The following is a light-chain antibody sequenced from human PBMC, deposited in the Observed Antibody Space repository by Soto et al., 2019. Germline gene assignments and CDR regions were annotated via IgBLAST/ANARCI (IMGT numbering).Light chain of an antibody. CDR1: QSVSRNY. Sequence: EIVLTQPPGPLSLSHRERATLSCMASQSVSRNYLAWYQQKPGQAPRLLIYDAFTRATGIPDRFSGSGSGADCTLTINRLEPEDFAVYFRQQYGRTPLTFGGGTKVDIK. J-gene: IGKJ4*01. V-gene: IGKV3-20*01. CDR3: QQYGRTPLT. CDR2: DAF.